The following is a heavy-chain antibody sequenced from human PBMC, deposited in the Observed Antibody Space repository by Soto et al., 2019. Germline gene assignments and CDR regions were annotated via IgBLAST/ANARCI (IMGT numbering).Heavy chain of an antibody. D-gene: IGHD1-1*01. Sequence: EVQLLESGGGLVQPGGSLRLSCAASGFTFSSYAMSWVRQAPGKGLEWVSAISVSGGSTYYADSVKGRFTISRDNSKNPLYLQRNSLGAEDTAVYYGGAIGDANDPFGHLGPGTLVTVSS. J-gene: IGHJ4*02. V-gene: IGHV3-23*01. CDR3: GAIGDANDPFGH. CDR2: ISVSGGST. CDR1: GFTFSSYA.